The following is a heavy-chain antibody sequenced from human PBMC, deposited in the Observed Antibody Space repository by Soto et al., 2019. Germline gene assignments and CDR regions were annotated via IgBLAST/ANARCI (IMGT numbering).Heavy chain of an antibody. Sequence: GESLKISCAASGFSFSSYTMNWVRQAPGKGLEWVSSISSSGSYIYYADSVKGRFTISRDNAKNSLYLQLNSLRAEDTAVYYCAKDRESTWIQLWLRTSYYYYMDVWGKGTTVTVSS. CDR3: AKDRESTWIQLWLRTSYYYYMDV. CDR2: ISSSGSYI. CDR1: GFSFSSYT. J-gene: IGHJ6*03. D-gene: IGHD5-18*01. V-gene: IGHV3-21*04.